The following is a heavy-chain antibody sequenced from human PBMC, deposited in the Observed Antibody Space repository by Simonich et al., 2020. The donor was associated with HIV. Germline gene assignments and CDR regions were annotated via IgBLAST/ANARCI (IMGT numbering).Heavy chain of an antibody. V-gene: IGHV4-34*01. CDR1: GGSFSGYY. J-gene: IGHJ4*02. CDR2: INHSGST. CDR3: ARIGELGIGLDY. Sequence: QVQLQQWGAGLLKPSETLSLTCAVYGGSFSGYYWNWIRQPPGKGLEWIGEINHSGSTNYNPSLKSRVTISVDTSKNQFSLKLSSVTAADTAVYYCARIGELGIGLDYWGQGTLVTVSS. D-gene: IGHD7-27*01.